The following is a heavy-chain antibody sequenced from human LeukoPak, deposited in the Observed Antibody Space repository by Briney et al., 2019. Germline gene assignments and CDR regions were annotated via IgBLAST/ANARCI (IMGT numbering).Heavy chain of an antibody. J-gene: IGHJ4*02. CDR1: GFTVSSNY. Sequence: EGSLRLSCAASGFTVSSNYMSWVRQAPGKGLEWVSVIYSGGSTYYADSVKGRFTISRDNSKNTLYLQMNSLRAEDTAVYYCARDSGGNFFDYWGQGTLVTVSS. V-gene: IGHV3-66*01. CDR3: ARDSGGNFFDY. D-gene: IGHD2-15*01. CDR2: IYSGGST.